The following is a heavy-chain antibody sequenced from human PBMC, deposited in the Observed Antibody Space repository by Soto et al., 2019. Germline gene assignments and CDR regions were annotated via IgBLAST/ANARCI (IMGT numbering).Heavy chain of an antibody. CDR1: GYSISSGYY. CDR3: VRDCETYCGSTSCYTMSP. V-gene: IGHV4-38-2*02. CDR2: IYHSGTT. J-gene: IGHJ5*02. Sequence: PSETLSLTCAVSGYSISSGYYWGWIRQPPGKGLEWIGSIYHSGTTHYNPSLKSRVSISVDTSTNQFSLKLTSVTAADTAVYFCVRDCETYCGSTSCYTMSPWGQGTLVTVSS. D-gene: IGHD2-2*02.